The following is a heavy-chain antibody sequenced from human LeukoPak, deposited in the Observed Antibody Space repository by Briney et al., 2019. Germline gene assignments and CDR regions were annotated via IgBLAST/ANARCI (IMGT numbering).Heavy chain of an antibody. CDR2: ISGRGGNT. Sequence: GGSLSLLCAASGFTLSYYAIRWVRQAPGKGLVWVSRISGRGGNTYYADSVKGRFTISRDSAENTLSPQMKSLRAEDTAVYYCTTVESIIRSIRRGMDVWGQGTTVTVSS. D-gene: IGHD1-14*01. CDR1: GFTLSYYA. V-gene: IGHV3-23*01. CDR3: TTVESIIRSIRRGMDV. J-gene: IGHJ6*02.